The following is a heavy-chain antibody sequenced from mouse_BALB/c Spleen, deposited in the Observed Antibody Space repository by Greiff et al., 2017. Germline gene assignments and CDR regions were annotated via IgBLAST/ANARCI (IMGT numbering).Heavy chain of an antibody. CDR1: GYTFTSYV. Sequence: EVQLQQSGPELVKPGASVKMSCKASGYTFTSYVMHWVKQKPGQGLEWIGYINPYNDGTKYNEKFKGKAALTSDKSSSTAYMELSSLTSEDSAVYYCARWDGSSYRYFDVWGAGTTVTVSS. CDR2: INPYNDGT. J-gene: IGHJ1*01. V-gene: IGHV1-14*01. CDR3: ARWDGSSYRYFDV. D-gene: IGHD1-1*01.